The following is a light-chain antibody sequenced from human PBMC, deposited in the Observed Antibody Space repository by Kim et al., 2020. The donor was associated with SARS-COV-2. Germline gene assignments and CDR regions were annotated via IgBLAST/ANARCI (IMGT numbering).Light chain of an antibody. J-gene: IGLJ3*02. CDR2: GVT. CDR3: ISFTTSDTWV. CDR1: TMVVGLYDY. V-gene: IGLV2-14*03. Sequence: GSSITTSCTGTTMVVGLYDYVSWFQQHPGRTPKVIIYGVTERPSGVSNRFSGSKSGNTASLTISGLQAEDEADYYCISFTTSDTWVFGGGTQLTVL.